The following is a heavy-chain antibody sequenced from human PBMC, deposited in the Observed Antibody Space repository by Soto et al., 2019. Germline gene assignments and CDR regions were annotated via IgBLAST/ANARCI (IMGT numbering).Heavy chain of an antibody. CDR3: VRPGGVRRYVDA. J-gene: IGHJ4*02. D-gene: IGHD1-26*01. CDR2: VSTNGDST. V-gene: IGHV3-64D*06. CDR1: GFTFSNYA. Sequence: PGGSLRLSCSASGFTFSNYAMHWVRQAPGKGLEYVSVVSTNGDSTYYEDSVKGRFTISRDNSKNTLYLQMSSLRPEDTAVYYSVRPGGVRRYVDAWGQGILVTVS.